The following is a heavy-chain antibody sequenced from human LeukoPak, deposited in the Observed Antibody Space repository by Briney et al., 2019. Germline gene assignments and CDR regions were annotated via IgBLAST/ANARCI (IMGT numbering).Heavy chain of an antibody. CDR2: ISSSSSTI. Sequence: GGSLRLSCAASGFTFSSYSMNWVRQAPGKGLEWVSYISSSSSTIYYADSVKGRFTISRDNAKNSLYLQMNSLRAEDTAVYYCARLAYYYDSSYYFDYWGQGTLVTVSS. J-gene: IGHJ4*02. CDR1: GFTFSSYS. CDR3: ARLAYYYDSSYYFDY. V-gene: IGHV3-48*01. D-gene: IGHD3-22*01.